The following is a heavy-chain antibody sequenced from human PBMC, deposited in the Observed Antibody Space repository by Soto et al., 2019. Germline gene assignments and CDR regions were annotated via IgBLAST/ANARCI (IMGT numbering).Heavy chain of an antibody. V-gene: IGHV1-2*02. J-gene: IGHJ4*02. Sequence: GASVKVSCKASGGPFSSYLISWVRQAPGQGLDWMGWINPNSGGTNYEQKFQGRVTMTRDTSISTAYMELSRLRSDDTAVYYCARGLGYGGNSEGFDYWGQGTLVTVSS. CDR3: ARGLGYGGNSEGFDY. D-gene: IGHD4-17*01. CDR1: GGPFSSYL. CDR2: INPNSGGT.